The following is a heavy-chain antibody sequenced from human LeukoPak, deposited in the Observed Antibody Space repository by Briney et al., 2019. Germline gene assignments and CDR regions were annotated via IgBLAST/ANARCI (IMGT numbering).Heavy chain of an antibody. CDR2: IKSDGSST. V-gene: IGHV3-74*01. CDR1: GFTFSSYW. D-gene: IGHD2-2*01. CDR3: ARAPWHGSSTSCDLFDY. J-gene: IGHJ4*02. Sequence: GGSLRLSCAASGFTFSSYWMHWVRQAPGKGLAWVSRIKSDGSSTRYADSVKGRFTISRDNAKNTLYLQMNSLRAEDTAVYYCARAPWHGSSTSCDLFDYWGQGTLVTVSS.